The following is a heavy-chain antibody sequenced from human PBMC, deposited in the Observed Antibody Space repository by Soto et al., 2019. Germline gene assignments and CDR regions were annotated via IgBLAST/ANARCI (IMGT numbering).Heavy chain of an antibody. V-gene: IGHV4-31*03. CDR1: GCSISSGGYY. D-gene: IGHD4-17*01. J-gene: IGHJ6*02. CDR2: IYYGGST. Sequence: QVQLQESGPGLVKPSQTLSLTCTVSGCSISSGGYYWSWIRQHPGKGLEWIGYIYYGGSTYYNPSLKSRVAISVDTSKNQFSLKLSSVTAADTAVYYCARGDYASYACGMDVWGQGTTVTVSS. CDR3: ARGDYASYACGMDV.